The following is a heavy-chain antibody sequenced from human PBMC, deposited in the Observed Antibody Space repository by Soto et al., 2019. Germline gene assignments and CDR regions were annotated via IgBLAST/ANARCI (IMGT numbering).Heavy chain of an antibody. D-gene: IGHD3-22*01. CDR2: INPSGGST. CDR3: ARDTTYDSSGYYFWYFDL. Sequence: QVQLAQSGAEVKKPGASVKVSCKASGYTFTSHYMHWVRQAPGQGLEWMGKINPSGGSTSYAQKFQGRVTMTRDTSTSTVYMELSSLRSEDTAVYYCARDTTYDSSGYYFWYFDLWGRGTLVTVSS. V-gene: IGHV1-46*01. J-gene: IGHJ2*01. CDR1: GYTFTSHY.